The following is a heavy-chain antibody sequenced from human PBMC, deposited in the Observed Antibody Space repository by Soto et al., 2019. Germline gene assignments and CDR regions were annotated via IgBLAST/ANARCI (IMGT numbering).Heavy chain of an antibody. CDR3: ARDPGLGYYYGMDV. CDR1: GYTFTSYA. V-gene: IGHV1-3*01. J-gene: IGHJ6*02. Sequence: QVQLVQSGAEVKKPGASVKVSCKASGYTFTSYAMHWVRQAPGQRLEWMGWINAGNGNTKYSQKFQGRVTITRDTSASTAYMELSSLRSEDTAVYYCARDPGLGYYYGMDVWGPGTTVTVSS. CDR2: INAGNGNT. D-gene: IGHD3-16*01.